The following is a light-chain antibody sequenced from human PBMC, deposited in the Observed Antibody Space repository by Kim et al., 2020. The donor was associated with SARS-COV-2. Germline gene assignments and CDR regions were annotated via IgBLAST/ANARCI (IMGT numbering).Light chain of an antibody. CDR3: QQYNIWRT. J-gene: IGKJ1*01. CDR1: QSVSK. V-gene: IGKV3-15*01. Sequence: LSVSPGQRATLTCRASQSVSKLAWYQQRPGQAPRLLIYGASTRATGIPARFSGSGSGTEFTLTISSLQSEDFAVYYCQQYNIWRTFGQGTKVDIK. CDR2: GAS.